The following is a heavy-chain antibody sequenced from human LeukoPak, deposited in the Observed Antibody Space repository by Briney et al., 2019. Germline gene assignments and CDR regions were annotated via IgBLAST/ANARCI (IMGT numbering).Heavy chain of an antibody. Sequence: GGSLRLSCAASGFTFSSYGMHWVRQAPGKGLEWVAVIWYDGSNKYYADSVKGRFTITRDNSKNTLYLQMNSLRAEDTAVYYCAKEDRHDYYDSSGYIDYWGQGTLVTVSS. V-gene: IGHV3-33*06. CDR3: AKEDRHDYYDSSGYIDY. D-gene: IGHD3-22*01. CDR2: IWYDGSNK. J-gene: IGHJ4*02. CDR1: GFTFSSYG.